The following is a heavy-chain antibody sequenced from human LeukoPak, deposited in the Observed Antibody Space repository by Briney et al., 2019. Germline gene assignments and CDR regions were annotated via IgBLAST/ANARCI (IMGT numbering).Heavy chain of an antibody. CDR2: ISAYNGNT. D-gene: IGHD3-16*01. Sequence: GASVKVSCKASGYTFTSYGISWVRQAPGQGLEWMGWISAYNGNTNYAQKLQGRVTITADKSTSTAYMELSSLRSEDTAVCYCARDFTHYDYVWGSYFYYWGQGTLVTVSS. V-gene: IGHV1-18*01. CDR1: GYTFTSYG. J-gene: IGHJ4*02. CDR3: ARDFTHYDYVWGSYFYY.